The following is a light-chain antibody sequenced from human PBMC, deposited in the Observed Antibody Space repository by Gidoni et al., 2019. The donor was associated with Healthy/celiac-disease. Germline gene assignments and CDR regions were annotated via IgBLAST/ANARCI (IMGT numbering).Light chain of an antibody. CDR2: DAS. CDR3: QQRSNSPYT. CDR1: QSVSSY. V-gene: IGKV3-11*01. Sequence: EIVLTQSPATLSLSPGERATLSCRASQSVSSYLAWYQQKPGQAPRLLIYDASSGSGTDFTLTISSLEPEDFAVYYCQQRSNSPYTFGQGTKLEIK. J-gene: IGKJ2*01.